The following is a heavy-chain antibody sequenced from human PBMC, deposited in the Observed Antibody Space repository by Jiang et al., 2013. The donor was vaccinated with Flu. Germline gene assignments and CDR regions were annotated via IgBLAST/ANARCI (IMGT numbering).Heavy chain of an antibody. CDR2: INPSGGT. Sequence: LLKPSETLSLTCAFYGGSFSDYYWSWVRQPPGEGLEWIGEINPSGGTGYRPSLKSRVTISLDTSKDQFSLNLNSVTAADTAVYYCVRHLLGGRRAFDLWGRGTLVTVSS. J-gene: IGHJ2*01. D-gene: IGHD2-15*01. CDR3: VRHLLGGRRAFDL. V-gene: IGHV4-34*01. CDR1: GGSFSDYY.